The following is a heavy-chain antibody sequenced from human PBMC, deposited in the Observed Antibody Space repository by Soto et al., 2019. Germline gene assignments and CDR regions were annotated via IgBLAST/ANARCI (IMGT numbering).Heavy chain of an antibody. CDR2: INPYSGNT. D-gene: IGHD6-13*01. V-gene: IGHV1-18*01. CDR1: GYTFTSYG. Sequence: QVQLAQSGAEVKKPGASVKVSCKASGYTFTSYGISWVRQAPGQGLEWMAWINPYSGNTKYAEKFLGRVTVTTDTSTATAYMEVRSLPSDDTAVFYCARVGVGLAAPRVWPYWGQGTPVTVSS. J-gene: IGHJ4*02. CDR3: ARVGVGLAAPRVWPY.